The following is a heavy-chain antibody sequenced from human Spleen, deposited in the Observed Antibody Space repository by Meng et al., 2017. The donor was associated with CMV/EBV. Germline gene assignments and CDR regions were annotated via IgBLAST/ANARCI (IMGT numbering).Heavy chain of an antibody. CDR1: GVTFNNYA. V-gene: IGHV3-7*01. J-gene: IGHJ4*02. D-gene: IGHD5-18*01. CDR3: ARAGYSYGYVLHFDY. Sequence: GESLKISCAASGVTFNNYAMSWVRQAPGKGLEWVANIKEDGGEKYYVDSVKGRFTISRDNAKSSLYLQMNSLRAEDTAVYYCARAGYSYGYVLHFDYWGQGTLVTVSS. CDR2: IKEDGGEK.